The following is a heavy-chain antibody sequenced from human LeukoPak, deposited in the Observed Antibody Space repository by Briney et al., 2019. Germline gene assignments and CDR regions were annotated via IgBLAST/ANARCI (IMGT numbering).Heavy chain of an antibody. CDR1: GFTFSSYW. Sequence: GGSLRLSCAASGFTFSSYWMSWVRQAPGKGLEWVANINQDGSEKYYVDSVKGRFSISRDNSKNTLYLQMNSLRAEDTAVYYCARDRWRSGGSGGGDYWGQGTLVTVSS. D-gene: IGHD2-15*01. V-gene: IGHV3-7*05. J-gene: IGHJ4*02. CDR3: ARDRWRSGGSGGGDY. CDR2: INQDGSEK.